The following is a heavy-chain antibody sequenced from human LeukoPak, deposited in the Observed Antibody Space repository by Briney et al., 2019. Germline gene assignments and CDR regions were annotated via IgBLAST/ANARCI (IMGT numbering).Heavy chain of an antibody. J-gene: IGHJ4*02. CDR3: VRSQYWRFDD. D-gene: IGHD2-8*02. CDR2: TYYRSKWYN. Sequence: SQTLSLTCAISGDSVSNNSAVWNWIRQSPSRGLEWLGRTYYRSKWYNDYGASVKSRTTVNPDTSKNQFSLQLNSVTPEDTAVYYCVRSQYWRFDDWGQGTLVTVSS. V-gene: IGHV6-1*01. CDR1: GDSVSNNSAV.